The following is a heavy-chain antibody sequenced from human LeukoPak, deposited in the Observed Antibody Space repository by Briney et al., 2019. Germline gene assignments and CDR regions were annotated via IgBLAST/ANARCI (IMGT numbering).Heavy chain of an antibody. Sequence: QAGGSLRLSCVVSGFTVSSNYMSWVRQAPGKGLEWVSITYSGGVTYYADSVRGRFTISRDNPKNTLYLQMNSLRAEDTAVYYCARNYYGSGSRAFDIWGQGTMVTVSS. CDR3: ARNYYGSGSRAFDI. D-gene: IGHD3-10*01. J-gene: IGHJ3*02. CDR2: TYSGGVT. V-gene: IGHV3-53*01. CDR1: GFTVSSNY.